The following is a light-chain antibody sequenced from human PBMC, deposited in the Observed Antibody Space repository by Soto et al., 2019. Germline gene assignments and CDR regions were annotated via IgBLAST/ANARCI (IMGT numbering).Light chain of an antibody. J-gene: IGKJ1*01. CDR1: QSVSSK. CDR3: QQYNNWPPKRT. V-gene: IGKV3D-15*01. Sequence: EIVMKQSPGTLSVSPGERVTLSCRAIQSVSSKVVWYQRKPGQTPRLLIYGASTRATGIPARFSGSGSGTEFTLTISSLQSEDFAVYYCQQYNNWPPKRTFGQGTKVDIK. CDR2: GAS.